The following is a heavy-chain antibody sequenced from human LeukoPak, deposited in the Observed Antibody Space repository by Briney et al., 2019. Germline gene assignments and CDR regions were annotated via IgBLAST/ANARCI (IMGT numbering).Heavy chain of an antibody. D-gene: IGHD3-10*01. CDR3: ARDGIYYYGSGSYGYFDY. CDR2: IYTSGST. Sequence: PSETLSLTCTVSGGSISSYYWSWIRQPAGKGLEWIGRIYTSGSTNYNPSLKSRVTISLDTSKNQFSLKLSSVTAADTAVYYCARDGIYYYGSGSYGYFDYWGQGTLVTVSS. V-gene: IGHV4-4*07. CDR1: GGSISSYY. J-gene: IGHJ4*02.